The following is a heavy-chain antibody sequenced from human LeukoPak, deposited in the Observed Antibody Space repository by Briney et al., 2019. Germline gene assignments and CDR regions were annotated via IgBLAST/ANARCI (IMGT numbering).Heavy chain of an antibody. J-gene: IGHJ4*02. CDR3: AKDLADYGDY. CDR1: GFTFSSYG. CDR2: ISYDGSNK. V-gene: IGHV3-30*18. Sequence: PGRSLRLSCAASGFTFSSYGMHWVRQAPGKGLEWVAVISYDGSNKYYADSVKGRFTISRDNSKNTLYLQMNSLRAEDTAVYYCAKDLADYGDYWGQGTLVTVSS.